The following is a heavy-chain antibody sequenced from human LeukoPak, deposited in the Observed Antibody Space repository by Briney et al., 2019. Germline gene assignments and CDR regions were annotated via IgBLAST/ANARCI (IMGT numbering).Heavy chain of an antibody. J-gene: IGHJ6*04. CDR2: ISSSSTYI. Sequence: GGSLRLSCAASGFTFSSYSMNWVRQAPGKGLEWVSSISSSSTYIYYADSVKGRVTISRDSAKNSLYLQMNSLRAEDTAVYYCASNVVVPALAPDVWGKGATVTVSS. D-gene: IGHD2-2*01. CDR3: ASNVVVPALAPDV. CDR1: GFTFSSYS. V-gene: IGHV3-21*01.